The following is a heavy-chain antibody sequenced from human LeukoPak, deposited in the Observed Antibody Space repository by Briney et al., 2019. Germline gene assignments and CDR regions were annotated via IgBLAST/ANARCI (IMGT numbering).Heavy chain of an antibody. CDR1: GLTFDDYA. Sequence: GRSLRLSYAASGLTFDDYAMHWVRQAPGKGLEWVSGISWNSGSIGYADSVKGRFTISRDNAKNSPYLQMNSLRAEDTALYYCAGGNYGDYWYFDLWGRGTLVTVSS. D-gene: IGHD4-17*01. CDR2: ISWNSGSI. CDR3: AGGNYGDYWYFDL. V-gene: IGHV3-9*01. J-gene: IGHJ2*01.